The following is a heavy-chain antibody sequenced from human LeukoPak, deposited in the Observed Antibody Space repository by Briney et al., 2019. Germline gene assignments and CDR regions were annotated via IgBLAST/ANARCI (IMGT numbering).Heavy chain of an antibody. J-gene: IGHJ4*02. CDR1: SASITSSPYF. CDR2: IYYSGST. CDR3: ARPGYSSGWYRY. Sequence: PSETLSLTCTVSSASITSSPYFWGWIRQPPRKGLEWIASIYYSGSTYYNPSLKSRVTISVDTSKNQFSLKLSSVTAADTAVYYCARPGYSSGWYRYWGQGTLVTVSS. V-gene: IGHV4-39*01. D-gene: IGHD6-19*01.